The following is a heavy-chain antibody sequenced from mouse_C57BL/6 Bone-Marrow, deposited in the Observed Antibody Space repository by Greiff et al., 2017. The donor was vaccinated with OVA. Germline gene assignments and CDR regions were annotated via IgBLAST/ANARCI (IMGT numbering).Heavy chain of an antibody. J-gene: IGHJ1*03. Sequence: VKLQESGAELARPGASVKLSCKASGYTFTSYGISWVKQRTGQGLEWIGEIYPRSGNTYYNEKFKGKATLTADKSSSTAYMELRSLTSEDSAVYFCAIARGYFDVWGTGTTVTVSS. V-gene: IGHV1-81*01. CDR3: AIARGYFDV. CDR2: IYPRSGNT. CDR1: GYTFTSYG.